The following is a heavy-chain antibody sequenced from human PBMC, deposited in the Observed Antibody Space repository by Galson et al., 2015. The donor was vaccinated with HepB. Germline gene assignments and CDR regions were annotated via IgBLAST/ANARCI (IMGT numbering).Heavy chain of an antibody. J-gene: IGHJ4*02. Sequence: SLRLSCAASGFTFSSYGMHWVRQAPGKGLEWVAVISYDGSNKYYADSVKGRFTISRDNSKNTLYLQMNSLRAEDTAVYYCAKGWFGVISFIDYWGQGTLVTVSS. CDR3: AKGWFGVISFIDY. D-gene: IGHD3-10*01. CDR1: GFTFSSYG. V-gene: IGHV3-30*18. CDR2: ISYDGSNK.